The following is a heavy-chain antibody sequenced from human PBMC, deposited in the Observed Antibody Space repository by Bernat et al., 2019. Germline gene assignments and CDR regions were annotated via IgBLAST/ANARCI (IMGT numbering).Heavy chain of an antibody. D-gene: IGHD4-17*01. Sequence: QVQLQESGPGLVKPSETLSLTCTVSGASISSYFWSWIRQPPGKGLEWIGYVYYSGSTNCNPSLKSRVTMSVDTSKSQLSLKLSSVTAADSAVDYCARTYGDYVSYYYGLDVWGQGTTVTVSS. J-gene: IGHJ6*02. CDR2: VYYSGST. CDR1: GASISSYF. V-gene: IGHV4-59*01. CDR3: ARTYGDYVSYYYGLDV.